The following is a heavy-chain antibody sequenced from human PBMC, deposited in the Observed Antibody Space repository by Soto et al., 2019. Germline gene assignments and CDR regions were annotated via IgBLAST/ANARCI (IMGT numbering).Heavy chain of an antibody. CDR2: IYNIGST. CDR3: ARVPDR. Sequence: SETLSLTCTVSGGSISGYYWSWLRQPPGKGLEWIGYIYNIGSTNYNPSLRSRVTMSVDRSKNQFSLKLSSVTAADTAVYYCARVPDRWGQGTLVTVSS. D-gene: IGHD2-2*01. CDR1: GGSISGYY. J-gene: IGHJ5*02. V-gene: IGHV4-59*12.